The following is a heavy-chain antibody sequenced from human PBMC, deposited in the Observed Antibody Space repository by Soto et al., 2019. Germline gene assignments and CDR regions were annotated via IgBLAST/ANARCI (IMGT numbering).Heavy chain of an antibody. Sequence: EVQLLESGGGLVQPGGSLRLSCAASGFTFSSYAMSWVRQAPGKGLEWGSVISGSGDSTYYADSVKGRFTISRDNSKNTLYLQMNSLRAEDTAVYYCARRSSGWYFDYWGQGTLVTVSS. J-gene: IGHJ4*02. CDR2: ISGSGDST. CDR1: GFTFSSYA. CDR3: ARRSSGWYFDY. D-gene: IGHD6-19*01. V-gene: IGHV3-23*01.